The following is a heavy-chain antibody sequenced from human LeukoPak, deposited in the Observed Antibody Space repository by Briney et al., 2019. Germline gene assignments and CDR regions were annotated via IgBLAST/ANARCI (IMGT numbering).Heavy chain of an antibody. CDR2: IYYSGST. CDR1: GGSISSYY. D-gene: IGHD3-22*01. V-gene: IGHV4-59*08. J-gene: IGHJ3*02. CDR3: ARSGLRDSSGYRDAFDI. Sequence: PSETLSLTCTVSGGSISSYYWSWIRQPPGKGLEWIGYIYYSGSTNYNPSLKSRVTISVDTSKNQFSLKLSSVTAADTAVYYCARSGLRDSSGYRDAFDIWGQGTMVTVSS.